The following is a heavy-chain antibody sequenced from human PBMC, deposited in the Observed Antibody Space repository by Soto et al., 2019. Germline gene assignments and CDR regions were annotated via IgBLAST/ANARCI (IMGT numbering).Heavy chain of an antibody. CDR3: ARHSEPGSSYYYYYMHV. V-gene: IGHV5-51*01. J-gene: IGHJ6*03. CDR1: GYSFTSYW. Sequence: GESLKISCKGSGYSFTSYWIGWVRQMPGKGLEWMGIIYPGDSDTRYSPSFQGQVTISADKSIGTAYLQWSSLKASDTAMYYCARHSEPGSSYYYYYMHVWGKGTTVTVSS. D-gene: IGHD6-6*01. CDR2: IYPGDSDT.